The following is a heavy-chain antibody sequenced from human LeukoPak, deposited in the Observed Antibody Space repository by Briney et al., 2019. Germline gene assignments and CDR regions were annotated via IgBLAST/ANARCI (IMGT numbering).Heavy chain of an antibody. Sequence: GGSLRLSCAASGFTFRSYSMNWVRQAPGKGLEWVSAISGSGGSTYYADSVKGRFTISRDNSKNTLYLQMNSLRAEDTAVYYCAKDELGSGSYDAFDIWGQGTMVTVSS. CDR3: AKDELGSGSYDAFDI. J-gene: IGHJ3*02. CDR1: GFTFRSYS. V-gene: IGHV3-23*01. D-gene: IGHD1-26*01. CDR2: ISGSGGST.